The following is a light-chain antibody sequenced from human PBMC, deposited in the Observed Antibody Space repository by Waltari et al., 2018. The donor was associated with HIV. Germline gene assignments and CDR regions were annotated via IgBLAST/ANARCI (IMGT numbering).Light chain of an antibody. CDR3: QQYYDIPT. CDR1: QSVLDSSTNKDY. Sequence: DIVMTQSPDSLAVSLGGRATINCTSSQSVLDSSTNKDYLAWYQQKEGQAPRVLISWASTREFGVPERFSGSGSGTDFTLSIDSLQAEDVALYYCQQYYDIPTFGPGTKVEI. V-gene: IGKV4-1*01. J-gene: IGKJ1*01. CDR2: WAS.